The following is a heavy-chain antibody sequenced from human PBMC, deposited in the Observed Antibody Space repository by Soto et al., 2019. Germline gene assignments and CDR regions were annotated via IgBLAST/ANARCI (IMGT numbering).Heavy chain of an antibody. J-gene: IGHJ6*02. CDR2: MSGSGGST. D-gene: IGHD1-7*01. Sequence: QPGGSLRLSCAASGFTCSSYAMSWVRQAPGKGLEWVSPMSGSGGSTYYACSVEGRFPISRDNSKNTLYLQMNSLRAEDTAVYYCAKDVKGAGTTHYYYYGMDVWGQGTTVTVSS. V-gene: IGHV3-23*01. CDR1: GFTCSSYA. CDR3: AKDVKGAGTTHYYYYGMDV.